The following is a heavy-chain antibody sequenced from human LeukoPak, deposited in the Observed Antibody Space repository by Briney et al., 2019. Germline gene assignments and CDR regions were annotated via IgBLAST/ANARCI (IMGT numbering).Heavy chain of an antibody. CDR1: GGGFTFTSHA. V-gene: IGHV1-69*01. Sequence: VKVSCKASGGGFTFTSHAISWVRQAPGQGLEWMGGLIPIYGSANYAQKFQGRVTITSDESTRTVYMELSSLRPEDSAVYYCAGFFYDNSGDAFDIWGQGTMVTVSS. CDR2: LIPIYGSA. J-gene: IGHJ3*02. D-gene: IGHD3-22*01. CDR3: AGFFYDNSGDAFDI.